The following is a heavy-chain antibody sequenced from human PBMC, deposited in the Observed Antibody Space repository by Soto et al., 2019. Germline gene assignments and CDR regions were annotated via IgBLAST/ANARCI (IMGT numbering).Heavy chain of an antibody. V-gene: IGHV4-59*01. CDR3: AAAVPAEYVFPYYYMDV. J-gene: IGHJ6*03. CDR1: GASISSYH. D-gene: IGHD3-16*01. Sequence: QVQLQESGPGLVKPSETLSLTCTVSGASISSYHWSWIRQTPGKGLEWIGYIYYSGSANYNPSLKSPVTFSVDTSKNQVSLKLSSVTAADTGVYYCAAAVPAEYVFPYYYMDVWGKGTTVTVSS. CDR2: IYYSGSA.